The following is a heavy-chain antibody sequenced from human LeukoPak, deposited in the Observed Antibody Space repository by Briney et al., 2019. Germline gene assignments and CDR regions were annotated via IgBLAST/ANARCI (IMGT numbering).Heavy chain of an antibody. J-gene: IGHJ4*02. CDR3: TSREGY. CDR2: ISSSSSSI. CDR1: GFTFSTYS. Sequence: PGGSLRLSCSASGFTFSTYSMNWVRQAPGKGLELVSYISSSSSSIFYADSVKGRFTISRDNAKNSLYLQMNSLRDEDTAVYFCTSREGYWGQGTLVTVSS. V-gene: IGHV3-48*02.